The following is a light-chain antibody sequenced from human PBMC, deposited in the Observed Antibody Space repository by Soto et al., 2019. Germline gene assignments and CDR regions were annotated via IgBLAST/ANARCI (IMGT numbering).Light chain of an antibody. CDR2: DAS. V-gene: IGKV3-11*01. J-gene: IGKJ1*01. CDR3: QQRSNWPPGGT. CDR1: QSVSSY. Sequence: EIVLTQSPATLSLSPGERATLSCRASQSVSSYLAWYQQKPGQAPRLLIYDASNRATGIPARFSGSGSGTDFTLTICSLEPEDFAVYYCQQRSNWPPGGTFDQVTKVAIK.